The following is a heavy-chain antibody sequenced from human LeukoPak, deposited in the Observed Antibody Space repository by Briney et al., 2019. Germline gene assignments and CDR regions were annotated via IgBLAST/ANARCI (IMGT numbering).Heavy chain of an antibody. CDR3: ATDFNKGFDP. CDR2: ISSSSGII. Sequence: GGSLRVSCAASGFTFSNYNMNWVRQAPGKGLEWVSYISSSSGIIYYADSVKGRFTISRDNAKNSLYLQMDSLRVEDTAVYYCATDFNKGFDPWGQGTLVTVSS. CDR1: GFTFSNYN. J-gene: IGHJ5*02. D-gene: IGHD1/OR15-1a*01. V-gene: IGHV3-48*04.